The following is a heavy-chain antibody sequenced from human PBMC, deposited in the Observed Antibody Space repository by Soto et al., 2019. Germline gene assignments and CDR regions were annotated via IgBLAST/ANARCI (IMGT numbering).Heavy chain of an antibody. J-gene: IGHJ6*02. V-gene: IGHV1-69*01. Sequence: QVQLVQSGAEVKKPGSSVKVSCKASGGTFSSYAITWMRQAPGQGLEWMGGIIPQFGTADYAQKFQGRVTITADESTSTAYMDLSSLRSEDTGIYYCARVNDYGDFGLRGDRFYDAMDVWGQGTTVTVSS. CDR1: GGTFSSYA. CDR2: IIPQFGTA. D-gene: IGHD4-17*01. CDR3: ARVNDYGDFGLRGDRFYDAMDV.